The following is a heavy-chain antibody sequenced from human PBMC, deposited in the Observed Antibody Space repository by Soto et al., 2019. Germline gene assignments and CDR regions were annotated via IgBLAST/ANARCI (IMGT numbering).Heavy chain of an antibody. Sequence: QVQLVESGGGVVQPGRSLRLSCAASGFTFSSYGMHWVRQAPGKGLEWVAVISYDGSNKYYADSVKGRFTISRDNSKNTLYLQMNSLRAEDTAVYYCAKGWVVVPAAGDYYYGMDVCGQGTTVTVSS. CDR3: AKGWVVVPAAGDYYYGMDV. J-gene: IGHJ6*02. CDR1: GFTFSSYG. CDR2: ISYDGSNK. D-gene: IGHD2-2*01. V-gene: IGHV3-30*18.